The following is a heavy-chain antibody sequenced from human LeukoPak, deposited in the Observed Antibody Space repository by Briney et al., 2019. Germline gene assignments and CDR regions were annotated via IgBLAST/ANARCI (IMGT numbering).Heavy chain of an antibody. CDR2: ISYDGSNK. V-gene: IGHV3-30-3*01. CDR1: GFTFSSYA. J-gene: IGHJ4*02. D-gene: IGHD2-2*02. Sequence: GGSLRLSCAASGFTFSSYAMHWVRQAPGKGLEWVAVISYDGSNKYYADSVKGRFTISRDNSKNTLYLQMNSLRAEDTAVYYCARDSAVYCSSTSCYRSPFDYWGQGTLVTVSS. CDR3: ARDSAVYCSSTSCYRSPFDY.